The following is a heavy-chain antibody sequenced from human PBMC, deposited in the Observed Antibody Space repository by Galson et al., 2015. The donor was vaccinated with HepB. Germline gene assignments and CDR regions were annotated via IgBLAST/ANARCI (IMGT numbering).Heavy chain of an antibody. J-gene: IGHJ4*02. Sequence: SLRLSCAASGFTFSSYAMHWVRQAPGKGLEWVAVISYDGSNKYYADSVKGRFTISRDNSKNTLYLQMNSLRAEDTAVYYCARDDDLFDYWGQGTLVTVSS. CDR3: ARDDDLFDY. V-gene: IGHV3-30-3*01. CDR2: ISYDGSNK. CDR1: GFTFSSYA.